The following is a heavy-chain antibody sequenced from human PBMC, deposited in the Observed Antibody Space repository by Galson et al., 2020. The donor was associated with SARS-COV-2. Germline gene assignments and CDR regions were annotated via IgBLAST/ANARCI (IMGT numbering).Heavy chain of an antibody. D-gene: IGHD2-2*01. CDR1: GYTLTELS. Sequence: ASVKVSCKVSGYTLTELSMHWVRQAPGKGLEWMGGFDPEDGETIYAQRFQGRVTMTEDTSTDTAYMELSSLRSEDTAVYYCATARTPFVVVPAAISSPRTSTIFGVGYYFDYWGQGTLVTVSS. CDR2: FDPEDGET. V-gene: IGHV1-24*01. CDR3: ATARTPFVVVPAAISSPRTSTIFGVGYYFDY. J-gene: IGHJ4*02.